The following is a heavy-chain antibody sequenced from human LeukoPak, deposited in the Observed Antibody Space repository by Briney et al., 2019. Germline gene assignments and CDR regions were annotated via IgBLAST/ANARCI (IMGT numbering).Heavy chain of an antibody. CDR2: ISYDGSNK. Sequence: GGSLRLSCAASGFTFSTYFMHWVRQAPGKGLEWVAVISYDGSNKYYADSVKGRFTISRDNSKNTLYLQMNSLRAEDTAVYYCATTYYYDSSGYRFDYWGQGTLVTVSS. CDR1: GFTFSTYF. J-gene: IGHJ4*02. CDR3: ATTYYYDSSGYRFDY. D-gene: IGHD3-22*01. V-gene: IGHV3-30*03.